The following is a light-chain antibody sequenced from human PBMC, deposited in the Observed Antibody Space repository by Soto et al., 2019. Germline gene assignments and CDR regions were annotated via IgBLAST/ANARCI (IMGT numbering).Light chain of an antibody. CDR1: RTISSTF. J-gene: IGKJ1*01. V-gene: IGKV3-20*01. Sequence: EIVLTQSPGTLSLSPGDTATLSCRASRTISSTFLAWYQQKPGQAPRLLIYTVSTRATGIPDRFSGSGSGTNFTLTSSRLEPDDFAVYYCQQCGSSPWTFGQGTKVEIK. CDR3: QQCGSSPWT. CDR2: TVS.